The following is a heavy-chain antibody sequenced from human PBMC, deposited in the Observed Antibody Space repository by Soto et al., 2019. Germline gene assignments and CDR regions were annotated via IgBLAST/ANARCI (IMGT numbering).Heavy chain of an antibody. CDR2: IKRKTDGGTT. CDR1: GFTFSNAW. V-gene: IGHV3-15*01. CDR3: TTGIVVVIPSGMDV. D-gene: IGHD3-22*01. J-gene: IGHJ6*02. Sequence: EVQLVESGGGLVKPGGSLRLSCAASGFTFSNAWMSWVRQAPGKGLEWVGRIKRKTDGGTTDYAAPVKGRFTISRDDSNNTLYLQMNSLKTEDTAVYYWTTGIVVVIPSGMDVWGQGNTVTVSS.